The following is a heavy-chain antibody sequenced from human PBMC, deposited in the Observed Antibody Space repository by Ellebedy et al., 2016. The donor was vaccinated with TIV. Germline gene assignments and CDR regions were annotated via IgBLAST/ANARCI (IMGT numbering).Heavy chain of an antibody. CDR3: ARDPDTCHGATVYTGGDY. D-gene: IGHD2-8*02. J-gene: IGHJ4*02. CDR1: GFTLNSYW. Sequence: GGSLRLSCAASGFTLNSYWMSWVRQAPGKGLEWVANINKDGSRIYYVDSVKGRFTISRDNAKNSVYLRMNTLRVEDTAVYYCARDPDTCHGATVYTGGDYWGQGTLATVSS. CDR2: INKDGSRI. V-gene: IGHV3-7*03.